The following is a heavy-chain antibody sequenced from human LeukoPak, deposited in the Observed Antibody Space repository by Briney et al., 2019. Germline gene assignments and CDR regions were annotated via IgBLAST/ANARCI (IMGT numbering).Heavy chain of an antibody. CDR2: IIPIFGTA. CDR3: VRGRAYCGGDCYSRPYYFDY. Sequence: SVKVSCKASGGTFSSYAISWVRQAPGQGLEWMGGIIPIFGTANYARKFQGRVTMTRDTSTSTVYMELSSLRSEDTAVYYCVRGRAYCGGDCYSRPYYFDYWGQGTLVTVSS. D-gene: IGHD2-21*02. J-gene: IGHJ4*02. V-gene: IGHV1-69*05. CDR1: GGTFSSYA.